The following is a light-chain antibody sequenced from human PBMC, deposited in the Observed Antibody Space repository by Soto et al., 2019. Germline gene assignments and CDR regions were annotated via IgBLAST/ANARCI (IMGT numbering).Light chain of an antibody. CDR1: QDISNY. CDR2: DAS. Sequence: DIQMTQSPSSLSASVGDRVTITCQASQDISNYLNWYQQKPGKAPKLLIYDASNLETGVPSRFSGSGSGTDFTFTISSLQPEDFATYYCQQSYSTPRTFGQGTRLEVK. V-gene: IGKV1-33*01. CDR3: QQSYSTPRT. J-gene: IGKJ5*01.